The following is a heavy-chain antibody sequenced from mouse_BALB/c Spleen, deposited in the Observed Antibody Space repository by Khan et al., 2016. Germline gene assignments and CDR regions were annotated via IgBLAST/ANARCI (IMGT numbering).Heavy chain of an antibody. CDR1: GFNIKDTY. V-gene: IGHV14-3*02. D-gene: IGHD2-3*01. J-gene: IGHJ3*01. CDR2: IDPANGNT. Sequence: VPLQQSGAELVKPGASVKLSCTASGFNIKDTYMHWVKQRPEQGLEWIGRIDPANGNTKYDPKFQGKATITADTSSNTAYLQLSSLTSEDTAVYYCARPGDGYYEAWFAYWGQGTLVTVSA. CDR3: ARPGDGYYEAWFAY.